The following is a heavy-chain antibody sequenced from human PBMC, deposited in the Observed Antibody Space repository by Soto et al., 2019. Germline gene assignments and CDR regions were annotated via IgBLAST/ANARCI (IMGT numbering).Heavy chain of an antibody. V-gene: IGHV3-33*04. CDR1: GFAFSNFG. J-gene: IGHJ4*02. CDR2: IWNNGKNK. Sequence: QVQVVESGGGVVQPGRSLRLSCATSGFAFSNFGMHWVRQVPGKGLEWVAVIWNNGKNKDYADDAKGRFTISRDNSKNILYLEMNSLRVEDTAIYYCARDPGQDEAMDYWGQGPLVTVSS. CDR3: ARDPGQDEAMDY.